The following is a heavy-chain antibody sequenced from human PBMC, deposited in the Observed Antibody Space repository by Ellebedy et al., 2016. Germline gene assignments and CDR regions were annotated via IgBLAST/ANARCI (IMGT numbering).Heavy chain of an antibody. CDR1: GGSFSSYY. CDR3: ARGYYGSGSYLNDY. J-gene: IGHJ4*02. V-gene: IGHV4-59*01. CDR2: IYYSGST. Sequence: SETLSLTCAVYGGSFSSYYWSWIRQPPGKGLEWIGHIYYSGSTNYNPSLKSRVTISVDTSKNQFSLKLSSVTAADTAVYYCARGYYGSGSYLNDYWGQGTLVTVSS. D-gene: IGHD3-10*01.